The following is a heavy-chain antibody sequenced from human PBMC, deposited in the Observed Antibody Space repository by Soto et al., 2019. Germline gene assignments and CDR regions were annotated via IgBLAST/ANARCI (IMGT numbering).Heavy chain of an antibody. CDR1: GGSISSGDYY. V-gene: IGHV4-30-4*01. CDR2: IYYSGST. CDR3: ARGGPSSGWKGNWFDP. Sequence: SETLSLTCTVSGGSISSGDYYWSLIRQPPGKGLEWIGYIYYSGSTYYNPSLKSRVTISVDTSKNQFSLKLSSVTAADTAVYYCARGGPSSGWKGNWFDPWGQGTLVTVSS. D-gene: IGHD6-19*01. J-gene: IGHJ5*02.